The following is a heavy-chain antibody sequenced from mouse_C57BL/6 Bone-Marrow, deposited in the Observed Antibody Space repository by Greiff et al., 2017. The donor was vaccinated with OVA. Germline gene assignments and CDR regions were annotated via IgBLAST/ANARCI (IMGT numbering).Heavy chain of an antibody. CDR1: GYTFTSYG. J-gene: IGHJ3*01. V-gene: IGHV1-81*01. CDR2: IYPRSGNT. CDR3: AKIYYDYDWFAY. D-gene: IGHD2-4*01. Sequence: VQLQQSGAELARPGASVKLSCKASGYTFTSYGISWVKQRTGQGLEWIGEIYPRSGNTYYNEKFKGQATLTADKSSRTAYMALRSLTSEDSAVYFCAKIYYDYDWFAYWGQGTLVTVSA.